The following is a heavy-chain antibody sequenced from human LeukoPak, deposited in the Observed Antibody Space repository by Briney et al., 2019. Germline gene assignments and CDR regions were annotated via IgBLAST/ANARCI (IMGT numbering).Heavy chain of an antibody. CDR1: GGSFSGYY. J-gene: IGHJ4*02. D-gene: IGHD5-18*01. V-gene: IGHV4-34*01. CDR3: ARGRLSAMDY. Sequence: SETLSLICAVYGGSFSGYYWSWIRQPPGKGREWIGEINHSGSTNYNPSLKSRVTISVDTSKNQFSLKLSSVTAADTAVYYCARGRLSAMDYWGQGTLVTVSS. CDR2: INHSGST.